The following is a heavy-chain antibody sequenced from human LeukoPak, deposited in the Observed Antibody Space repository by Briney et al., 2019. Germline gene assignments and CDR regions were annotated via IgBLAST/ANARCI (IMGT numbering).Heavy chain of an antibody. CDR2: IRSDGSDK. D-gene: IGHD6-19*01. Sequence: GGSLRLSCAASGFIFSTYGMHWVRQAPGKGLEWVAFIRSDGSDKSYAGSVQGRFIISRDNSKNTLYLQMNTLRAEDTAIYYCGKHDSSSIYWRQGTLVTVSS. V-gene: IGHV3-30*02. CDR1: GFIFSTYG. CDR3: GKHDSSSIY. J-gene: IGHJ4*02.